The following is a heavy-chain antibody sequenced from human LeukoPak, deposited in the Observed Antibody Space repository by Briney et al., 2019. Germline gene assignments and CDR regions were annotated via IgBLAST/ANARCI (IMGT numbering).Heavy chain of an antibody. CDR2: FYYSRST. Sequence: NTSETLSLTCSVSGGSISSSSYYWGWIRQPPGKGLEWIGSFYYSRSTYYNPSLKSRLTISVDTSKNLFYLKLSSVAAADTAVYYCARLGTNYPFDYWGQGTLVTVSS. J-gene: IGHJ4*02. D-gene: IGHD1-7*01. CDR3: ARLGTNYPFDY. CDR1: GGSISSSSYY. V-gene: IGHV4-39*01.